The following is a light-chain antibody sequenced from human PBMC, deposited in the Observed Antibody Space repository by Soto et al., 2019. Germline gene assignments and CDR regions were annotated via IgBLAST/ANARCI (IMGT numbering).Light chain of an antibody. V-gene: IGKV3-11*01. CDR2: DGS. J-gene: IGKJ4*01. CDR1: QGISSY. CDR3: QQRRSWPLT. Sequence: EIVLKQSQATLSLSPGERATLSCRASQGISSYLAWYQQKPGQAPRLLIYDGSNRATGIPARFSGSGSETDFTLTISSLEPEDFASYYCQQRRSWPLTFGGGTKVEIK.